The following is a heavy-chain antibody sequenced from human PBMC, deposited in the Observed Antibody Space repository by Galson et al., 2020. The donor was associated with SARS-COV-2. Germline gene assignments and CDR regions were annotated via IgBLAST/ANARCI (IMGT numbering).Heavy chain of an antibody. V-gene: IGHV4-34*01. CDR3: ARGDGSYSNYYFDY. Sequence: SETLSLTCAVYGGSFSGYYWSWIRQPPGKGLEWIGEINHSGSTNYNPSLKSRVTISVDTSKNQFSLKLSSVTTADTAVYYCARGDGSYSNYYFDYWGQGTLVTVSS. CDR1: GGSFSGYY. J-gene: IGHJ4*02. CDR2: INHSGST. D-gene: IGHD1-26*01.